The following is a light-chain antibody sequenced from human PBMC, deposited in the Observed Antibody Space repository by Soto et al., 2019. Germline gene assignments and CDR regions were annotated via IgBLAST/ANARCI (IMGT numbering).Light chain of an antibody. CDR3: HQYYRTPRT. CDR1: QSVSSNY. CDR2: DAS. Sequence: ESVLTQSPGTLSLSPGERATLSRRASQSVSSNYLAWYQQKPGQAPRLLIYDASSRATDTPDRFSGTGSATDFTLTISRLEPEDFAVYYCHQYYRTPRTFGQGTKVDIK. V-gene: IGKV3-20*01. J-gene: IGKJ1*01.